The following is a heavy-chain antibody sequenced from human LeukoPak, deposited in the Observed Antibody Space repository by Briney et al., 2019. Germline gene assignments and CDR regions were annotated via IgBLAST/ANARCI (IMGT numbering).Heavy chain of an antibody. CDR2: IYHSGST. Sequence: PSETLSLTCAVSGCSISSGYYWGWIRQPPGKGLEWIGSIYHSGSTYYNPSLKSRVTISVDTSKNQFSLKLSSVTAADTAVYYCARGTALDYWGQGTLVTVSS. CDR3: ARGTALDY. V-gene: IGHV4-38-2*01. J-gene: IGHJ4*02. CDR1: GCSISSGYY.